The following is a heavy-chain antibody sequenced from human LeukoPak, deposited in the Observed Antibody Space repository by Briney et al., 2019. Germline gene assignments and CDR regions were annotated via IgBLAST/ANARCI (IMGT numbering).Heavy chain of an antibody. CDR3: ARPRYYYGSGSYYRGYYFDY. Sequence: GASVKVSCKASGYTFTSYGISWVRQAPGQGLEWMGGIIPIFGTANYAQKFQGRVTITADESTSTAYMELSSLRSEDTAVYYCARPRYYYGSGSYYRGYYFDYWGQGTLVTVSS. D-gene: IGHD3-10*01. V-gene: IGHV1-69*13. CDR2: IIPIFGTA. CDR1: GYTFTSYG. J-gene: IGHJ4*02.